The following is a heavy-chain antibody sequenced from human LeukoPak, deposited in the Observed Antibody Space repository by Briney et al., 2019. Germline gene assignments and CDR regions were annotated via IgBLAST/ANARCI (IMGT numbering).Heavy chain of an antibody. CDR1: GYTFTGYY. CDR2: INPNSGGT. Sequence: GASVKVSCKASGYTFTGYYMHWVRQAPGQGLEWMGWINPNSGGTNYAQKFQGRVTMTRDTSISTAYMELSRRRSDDTAAYYCARATPSRNPYYYDVMDVWGQDTTVTVSS. J-gene: IGHJ6*02. V-gene: IGHV1-2*02. CDR3: ARATPSRNPYYYDVMDV. D-gene: IGHD1-14*01.